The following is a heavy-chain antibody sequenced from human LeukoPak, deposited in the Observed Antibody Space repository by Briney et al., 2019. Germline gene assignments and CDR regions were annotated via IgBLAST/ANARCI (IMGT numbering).Heavy chain of an antibody. CDR1: GDSISSYY. J-gene: IGHJ3*02. CDR2: IYYSGGT. CDR3: ARHVTISGPYDASDI. V-gene: IGHV4-59*08. D-gene: IGHD5-24*01. Sequence: PSETLSLTCTVSGDSISSYYWSWIRQPPGKGLEWIGYIYYSGGTDYNPSLKSRVTISVDTPKNQFSLKLRSVTAADTAVYYCARHVTISGPYDASDIWGQGTMVTVSA.